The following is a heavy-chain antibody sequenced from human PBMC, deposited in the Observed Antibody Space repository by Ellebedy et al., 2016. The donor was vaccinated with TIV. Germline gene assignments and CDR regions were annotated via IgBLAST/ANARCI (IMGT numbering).Heavy chain of an antibody. CDR1: GFTFSSYS. CDR2: ICSSSSYI. CDR3: ARGVRYSTGQDDFDI. V-gene: IGHV3-21*01. J-gene: IGHJ3*02. D-gene: IGHD6-19*01. Sequence: PGGSLRLSCAASGFTFSSYSMNWVRQAPGKGLEWVSSICSSSSYIYYADAVKGRFTIYRDNAKNTLYLQMNSLRAEDTAVYYCARGVRYSTGQDDFDIWGQGTMVTVSS.